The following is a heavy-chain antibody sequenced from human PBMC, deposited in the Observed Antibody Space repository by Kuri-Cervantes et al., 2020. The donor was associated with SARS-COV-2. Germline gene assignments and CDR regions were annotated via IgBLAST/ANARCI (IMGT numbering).Heavy chain of an antibody. J-gene: IGHJ4*02. CDR3: ATVSLRLYYYGSGIAH. V-gene: IGHV1-3*01. D-gene: IGHD3-10*01. CDR1: GYTFTSYA. CDR2: INAGNGNT. Sequence: ASVKVSCKASGYTFTSYAMHWVRQAPGQRLEWMGWINAGNGNTKYSQKFQGRVTITRDTSASTAYMELSSLRSEDTAVYYCATVSLRLYYYGSGIAHWGQGTLVTVSS.